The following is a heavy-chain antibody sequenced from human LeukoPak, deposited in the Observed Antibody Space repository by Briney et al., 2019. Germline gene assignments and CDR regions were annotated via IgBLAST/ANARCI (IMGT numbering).Heavy chain of an antibody. J-gene: IGHJ4*02. Sequence: SETLSLTCAVSGASISGSGYYWGWIRQPPGKGLEWIGNIYSSGSTYYNASLQSRVTISIDTSKNQFSLRLNSVTAADTDMYYCAKSGGYGLIDYWGQGTRVTVSS. V-gene: IGHV4-39*01. CDR2: IYSSGST. CDR1: GASISGSGYY. CDR3: AKSGGYGLIDY. D-gene: IGHD1-26*01.